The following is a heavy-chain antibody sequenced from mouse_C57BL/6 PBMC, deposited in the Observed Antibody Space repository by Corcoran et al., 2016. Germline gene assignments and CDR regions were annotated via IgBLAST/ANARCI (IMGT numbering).Heavy chain of an antibody. J-gene: IGHJ3*01. CDR2: INPNNGGT. CDR3: ARGGGSWFAY. V-gene: IGHV1-26*01. Sequence: EVQLQQSGPELVKPGASVKISCKASGYTFTDYYMNWVKQSHGKSLEWIGDINPNNGGTSYNQKFKGKATLTVDKSSSTAYMELRSLTSEDSAGYYWARGGGSWFAYWGQGTLVTVSA. CDR1: GYTFTDYY.